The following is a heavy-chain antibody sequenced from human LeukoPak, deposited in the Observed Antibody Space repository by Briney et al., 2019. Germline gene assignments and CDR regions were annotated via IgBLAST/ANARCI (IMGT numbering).Heavy chain of an antibody. Sequence: HGESLKISCKGSGYSFSNYCIGWVRQMPGKGLEWMGILHGGDSSIKYSPVFEGQVTISGDRSTNTVYLQWSSLRASDSAMYFCARSPSDGYSDGVDDIWGQGTMVTVSS. CDR3: ARSPSDGYSDGVDDI. CDR1: GYSFSNYC. D-gene: IGHD5-24*01. J-gene: IGHJ3*02. CDR2: LHGGDSSI. V-gene: IGHV5-51*01.